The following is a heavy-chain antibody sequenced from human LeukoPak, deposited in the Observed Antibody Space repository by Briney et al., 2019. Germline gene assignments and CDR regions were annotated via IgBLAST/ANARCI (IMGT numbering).Heavy chain of an antibody. D-gene: IGHD5-18*01. CDR1: GGSISSYY. V-gene: IGHV4-59*01. CDR2: IYYSGST. CDR3: ARGGYSYGYHNWFDP. Sequence: SETLSLTCTVSGGSISSYYWSWIRQPPGKGLEWIGYIYYSGSTNYNPSLKSRVTISVDTSKNQFSLKLSSVTVADTAVYYCARGGYSYGYHNWFDPWGQGTLVTVSS. J-gene: IGHJ5*02.